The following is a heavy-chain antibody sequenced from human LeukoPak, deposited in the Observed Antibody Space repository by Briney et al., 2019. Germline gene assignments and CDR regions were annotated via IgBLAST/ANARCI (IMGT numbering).Heavy chain of an antibody. V-gene: IGHV4-30-4*01. J-gene: IGHJ6*02. CDR3: ARDLVYYDSSGFDMDV. CDR1: GGSISSGDYY. D-gene: IGHD3-22*01. Sequence: PSQTLSLTCTVSGGSISSGDYYWSWIRQPPGKGLEWIGYIYYSGSTYYNPSLKSRVTISVDTSKNQFSLKLSSVTAADTAVHYCARDLVYYDSSGFDMDVWGQGTTVTVSS. CDR2: IYYSGST.